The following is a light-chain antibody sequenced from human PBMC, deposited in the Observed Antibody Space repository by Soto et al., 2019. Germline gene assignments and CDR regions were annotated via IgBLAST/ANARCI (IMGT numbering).Light chain of an antibody. CDR3: QQTNSTAWR. Sequence: DIQMTQSPSSLSASMGDSVSITCRASQSIGTDLNWYQQKPGKAPKLMIYGAYTLQGGVTSRFNGSVSGTEFTLTISRLQQGDLSTCFCQQTNSTAWRFGEGTKIDI. CDR1: QSIGTD. CDR2: GAY. J-gene: IGKJ1*01. V-gene: IGKV1-39*01.